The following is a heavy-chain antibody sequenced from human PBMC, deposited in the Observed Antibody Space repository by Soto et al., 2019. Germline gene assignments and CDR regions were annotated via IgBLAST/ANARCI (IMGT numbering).Heavy chain of an antibody. CDR2: IRSKAYGGTT. CDR3: TRDLTDNCGGDCYSS. CDR1: GFTFGDYA. J-gene: IGHJ5*02. Sequence: GGSLRLSCTASGFTFGDYAMSWFRQAPGKGLEWVGFIRSKAYGGTTEYAASVKGRFTISRDDSKSIAYLQMNSLKTEDTAVYYCTRDLTDNCGGDCYSSWGQGTLVTVSS. D-gene: IGHD2-21*01. V-gene: IGHV3-49*03.